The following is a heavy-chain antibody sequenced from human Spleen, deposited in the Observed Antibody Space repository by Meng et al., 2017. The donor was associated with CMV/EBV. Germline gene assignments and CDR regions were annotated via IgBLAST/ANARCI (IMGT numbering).Heavy chain of an antibody. J-gene: IGHJ6*02. Sequence: SETLSLTCTVSGYFISSGYYWGWIWQPPGKGLEWIGSIYHSGSTNYNPSLKSRVTISVDTSKNQFSLKLSSVTAADTAVYYCARDGMDVWGQGTTVTVSS. V-gene: IGHV4-38-2*02. CDR3: ARDGMDV. CDR1: GYFISSGYY. CDR2: IYHSGST.